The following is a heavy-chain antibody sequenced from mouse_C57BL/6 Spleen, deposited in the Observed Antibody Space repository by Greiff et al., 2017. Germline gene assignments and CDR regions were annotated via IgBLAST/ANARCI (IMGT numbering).Heavy chain of an antibody. Sequence: ESGAELVRPGTSVKVSCKASGYAFTNYLIEWVKQRPGQGLEWIGVINPGSGGTNYNEKFKGKATLTADKSSSTAYMQLSSLTSEDSAVYFCARRDGAHYFDYWGQGTTLTVSS. CDR2: INPGSGGT. CDR1: GYAFTNYL. J-gene: IGHJ2*01. CDR3: ARRDGAHYFDY. V-gene: IGHV1-54*01. D-gene: IGHD2-3*01.